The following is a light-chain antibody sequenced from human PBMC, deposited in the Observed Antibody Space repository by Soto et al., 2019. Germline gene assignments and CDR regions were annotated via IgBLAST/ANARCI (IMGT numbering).Light chain of an antibody. CDR1: QSVTSSY. V-gene: IGKV3-20*01. CDR3: HQYGSSRA. Sequence: IVLPQSPGTLSLSPGERATLSCRASQSVTSSYLAWYQQKPGQAPRLLIYGASSRATGIPDRFSGSGSGTDFTLIISRLEPEDFAVYYCHQYGSSRAFGQGTKVDIK. J-gene: IGKJ1*01. CDR2: GAS.